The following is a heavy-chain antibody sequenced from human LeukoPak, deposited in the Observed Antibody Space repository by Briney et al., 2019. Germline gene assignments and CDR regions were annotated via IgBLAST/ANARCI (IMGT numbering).Heavy chain of an antibody. Sequence: SVKVACMASGGTFSTYAISWVRQAPGQGLEWMGRIIPILGIANYAQKFQGGVTITADKSTSTAYMELSSLRSEDTAVYYCARGGSYYGSGKDWFDPWGQGSQVTVSS. D-gene: IGHD3-10*01. CDR3: ARGGSYYGSGKDWFDP. CDR1: GGTFSTYA. J-gene: IGHJ5*02. CDR2: IIPILGIA. V-gene: IGHV1-69*04.